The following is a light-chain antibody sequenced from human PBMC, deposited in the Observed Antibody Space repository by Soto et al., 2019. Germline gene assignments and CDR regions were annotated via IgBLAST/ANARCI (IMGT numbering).Light chain of an antibody. Sequence: QSVLTQPASVSGSPGQSITISCTGTSSDVGGYNYVSWYQQHPGKAPKLMIYDXSNRPSGVSNRFSGSKSGNTASLTISGXQAEDEADYYCSSYTSSSPYVFGTGTKVTVL. V-gene: IGLV2-14*01. CDR3: SSYTSSSPYV. J-gene: IGLJ1*01. CDR1: SSDVGGYNY. CDR2: DXS.